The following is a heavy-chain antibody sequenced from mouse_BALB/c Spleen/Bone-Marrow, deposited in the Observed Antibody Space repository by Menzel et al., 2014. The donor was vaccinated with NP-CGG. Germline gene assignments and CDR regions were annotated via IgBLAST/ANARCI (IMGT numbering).Heavy chain of an antibody. CDR3: ESRGEYFDV. CDR2: IYPYNGVS. Sequence: EVQLQQSGPELVKPGASVKISCKASGYSFTGYYMHWVKQSHGNSLDWIGYIYPYNGVSSYNQKFKGKAPLTVDKSSSTAYMELRSLTSDDSAVYYCESRGEYFDVWGAGTTVTVSS. CDR1: GYSFTGYY. J-gene: IGHJ1*01. V-gene: IGHV1-31*01.